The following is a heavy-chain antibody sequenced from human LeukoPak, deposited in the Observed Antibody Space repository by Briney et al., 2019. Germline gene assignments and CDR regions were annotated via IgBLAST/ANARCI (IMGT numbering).Heavy chain of an antibody. Sequence: ASVKVSCKASGYTFTSYDINWVRQATGQGLEWMGWMNPNSGNTGYAQKSQGRVTMTRNTSISTAYMELSSLRSEDTAVYYCARRGRGITIFGVVIIPPHLKYYFDYWGQGTLVTVSS. J-gene: IGHJ4*02. CDR3: ARRGRGITIFGVVIIPPHLKYYFDY. V-gene: IGHV1-8*01. D-gene: IGHD3-3*01. CDR2: MNPNSGNT. CDR1: GYTFTSYD.